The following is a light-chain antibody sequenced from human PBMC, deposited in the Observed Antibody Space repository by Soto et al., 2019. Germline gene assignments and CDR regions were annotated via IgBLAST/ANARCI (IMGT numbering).Light chain of an antibody. J-gene: IGLJ1*01. CDR3: SSYTTSSTLLYV. Sequence: QSALTQPASVSGSPGQSITISCTGTSSDVGGYNSVSWYQQHPGKAPKLMIYEVSNRPSGVSNRFSGSKSGNTASLTISGLQADDEAYYYCSSYTTSSTLLYVFGTGTKLTVL. CDR2: EVS. CDR1: SSDVGGYNS. V-gene: IGLV2-14*01.